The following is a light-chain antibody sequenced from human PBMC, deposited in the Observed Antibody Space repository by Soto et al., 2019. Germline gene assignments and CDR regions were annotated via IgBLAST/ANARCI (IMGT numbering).Light chain of an antibody. CDR3: QPYGTSPPLT. Sequence: EIVLTQSPDTLSLSPGESATLSCRASQNIGNNYLAWYQQKPGQAPRLLIYRASSVAAGIPDRFSGSGSGTDFTLTISRLEPEDFAVYVCQPYGTSPPLTFGGGTKVEIK. J-gene: IGKJ4*01. CDR2: RAS. V-gene: IGKV3-20*01. CDR1: QNIGNNY.